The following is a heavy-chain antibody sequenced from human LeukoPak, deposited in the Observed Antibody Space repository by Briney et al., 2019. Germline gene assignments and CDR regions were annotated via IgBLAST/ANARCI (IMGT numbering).Heavy chain of an antibody. CDR2: ISSISSTI. CDR3: ARDRVEEMATKRPDAFDI. J-gene: IGHJ3*02. V-gene: IGHV3-48*01. CDR1: GFTFSSYS. D-gene: IGHD5-24*01. Sequence: TGGSLRLSCAASGFTFSSYSMNWVRQAPGKGLEWVSYISSISSTIYYADSVKGRFTISRDNAKNSLYLQMNSLRAEDTAVYYCARDRVEEMATKRPDAFDIWGQGTMVTVSS.